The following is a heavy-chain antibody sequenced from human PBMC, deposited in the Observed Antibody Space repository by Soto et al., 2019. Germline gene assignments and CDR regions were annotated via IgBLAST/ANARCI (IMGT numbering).Heavy chain of an antibody. CDR1: GFTFDDYA. Sequence: EVQLVESGGGLVQPGRSLRLSCAASGFTFDDYAMHWVRQAPGKGLEWVSGISWNSGTIGYAASVRGRFTISRDNAKNSLYLQMNSLRAEDTALYYCAKDYDFWSGWFDYWGQGTLVTVSS. D-gene: IGHD3-3*01. CDR3: AKDYDFWSGWFDY. CDR2: ISWNSGTI. J-gene: IGHJ4*02. V-gene: IGHV3-9*01.